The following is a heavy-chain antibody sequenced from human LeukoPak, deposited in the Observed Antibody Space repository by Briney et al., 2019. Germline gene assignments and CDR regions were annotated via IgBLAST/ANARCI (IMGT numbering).Heavy chain of an antibody. Sequence: ASVKVSCKASGYTFTSYYMHWVRQAPGQGLEWMGIINSSGGTTDYAQKFQGRVTMTRDTSTSTVYMELSSLRSEDTAVYYCARGHVSRRYYDSSDYLDWFDPWGQGTLVTVSS. J-gene: IGHJ5*02. CDR3: ARGHVSRRYYDSSDYLDWFDP. D-gene: IGHD3-22*01. V-gene: IGHV1-46*01. CDR1: GYTFTSYY. CDR2: INSSGGTT.